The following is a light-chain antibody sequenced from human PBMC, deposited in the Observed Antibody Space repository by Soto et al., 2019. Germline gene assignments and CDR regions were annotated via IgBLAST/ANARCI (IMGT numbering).Light chain of an antibody. V-gene: IGKV1-39*01. CDR3: QQSYSSPFT. CDR1: QGVSTF. CDR2: TAS. Sequence: DIQMTKSPSSLSASIGDRLIITCRTSQGVSTFLNWYRQKAGEAPRLLIYTASSLQSGVPSRFSGGGSGTEFTLTINSLQPEDFGTYFCQQSYSSPFTFGPGTRVDVK. J-gene: IGKJ3*01.